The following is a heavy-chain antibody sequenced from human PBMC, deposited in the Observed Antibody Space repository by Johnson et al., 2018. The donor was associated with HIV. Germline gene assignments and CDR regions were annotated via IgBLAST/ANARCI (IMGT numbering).Heavy chain of an antibody. V-gene: IGHV3-30*04. D-gene: IGHD3/OR15-3a*01. J-gene: IGHJ3*02. CDR3: AKGFFELDDAFDI. CDR2: ISYDGSNK. Sequence: QVQLVESGGGVVQPGRSLRLSCAASGFTFSSYAMHWVRQAPGKGLEWVAVISYDGSNKYYADSVKGRFTISRDNSKNTLYPQMNSLRAEDTAVYYCAKGFFELDDAFDIWGQGTMVTVSS. CDR1: GFTFSSYA.